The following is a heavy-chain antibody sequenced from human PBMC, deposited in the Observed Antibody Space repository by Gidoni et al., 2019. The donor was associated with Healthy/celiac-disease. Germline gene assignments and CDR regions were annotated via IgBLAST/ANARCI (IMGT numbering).Heavy chain of an antibody. CDR2: ISYDGSNK. J-gene: IGHJ4*02. D-gene: IGHD5-12*01. CDR3: ARDSATSDSGYDYRFDY. Sequence: QVQLVESGGGVVQPGRSLRLSCAAPGFTFSSYAMHWVRQAPGKGLEWVAVISYDGSNKYYADSVKGRFTISRDNSKNTLYLQMNSLRAEDTAVYYCARDSATSDSGYDYRFDYWGQGTLVTVSS. V-gene: IGHV3-30-3*01. CDR1: GFTFSSYA.